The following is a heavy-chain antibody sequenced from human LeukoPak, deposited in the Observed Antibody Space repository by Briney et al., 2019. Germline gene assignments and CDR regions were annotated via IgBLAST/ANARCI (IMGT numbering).Heavy chain of an antibody. Sequence: PGGSLRLSCAAAGFTFSTYRIDWARQAPGEGLEGVSSISRSSNYIYYADSVKGRFTVSRDSAKNSVYLQMNSLRAEDTAMYYCARGRTSYYDSHDAFDVWGQGTLVTVSS. CDR2: ISRSSNYI. D-gene: IGHD3-22*01. J-gene: IGHJ3*01. CDR3: ARGRTSYYDSHDAFDV. V-gene: IGHV3-21*01. CDR1: GFTFSTYR.